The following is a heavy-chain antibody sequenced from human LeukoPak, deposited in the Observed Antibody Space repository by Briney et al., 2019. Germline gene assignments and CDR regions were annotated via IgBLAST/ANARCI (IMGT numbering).Heavy chain of an antibody. CDR2: MNPNSGNT. J-gene: IGHJ6*03. CDR1: GYTFTSYD. CDR3: ARKYSGYDWGDYYMDV. V-gene: IGHV1-8*01. Sequence: ASVKVSCKASGYTFTSYDINWVRQATGQGLEWMGWMNPNSGNTGYAQKFQGRVTMTRNTSISTAYMELSSLRSEDTAVYYCARKYSGYDWGDYYMDVWGKGTTVTISS. D-gene: IGHD5-12*01.